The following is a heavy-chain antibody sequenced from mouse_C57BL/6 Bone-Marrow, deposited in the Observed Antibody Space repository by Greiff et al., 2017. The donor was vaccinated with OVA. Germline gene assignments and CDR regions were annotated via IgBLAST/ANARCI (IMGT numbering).Heavy chain of an antibody. CDR2: IDPSDSYT. CDR1: GYAFTSYW. J-gene: IGHJ2*01. Sequence: QVQLQQPGAELVKPGASVKLSCKASGYAFTSYWMQWVKQRPGQGLEWIGEIDPSDSYTNYNQKFKGKATMTVDTSSSTAYMQLSSLTSEDSAVYYCERDYGRSRYYWGKGTTLTVS. D-gene: IGHD1-1*01. V-gene: IGHV1-50*01. CDR3: ERDYGRSRYY.